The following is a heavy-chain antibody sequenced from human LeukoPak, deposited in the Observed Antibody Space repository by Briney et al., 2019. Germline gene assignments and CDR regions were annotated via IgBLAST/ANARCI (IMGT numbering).Heavy chain of an antibody. Sequence: GRSLRLSCAASGFTFSSYGMHWVRQAPGKGLEWVAVIWYDGSNKYYADSVKGRFTISRDNSKNTLYLQMNSLRAEDTAVYYCARTPYSSSWQSYYYYYMDVWGKGTTVTVSS. V-gene: IGHV3-33*01. CDR2: IWYDGSNK. J-gene: IGHJ6*03. D-gene: IGHD6-13*01. CDR3: ARTPYSSSWQSYYYYYMDV. CDR1: GFTFSSYG.